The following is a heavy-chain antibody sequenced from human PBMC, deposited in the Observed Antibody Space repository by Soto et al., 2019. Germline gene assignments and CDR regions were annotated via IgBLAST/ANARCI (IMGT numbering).Heavy chain of an antibody. V-gene: IGHV4-34*01. D-gene: IGHD3-22*01. CDR3: ARLGDYYQAFDY. CDR1: GGSFNGYY. Sequence: SETLSLTCAVYGGSFNGYYWSWIRQPPGKGLEWIGEINHSGSTIYNPSLQSRVAISVDTSKSQFSLDLRPVTAADTAVYYCARLGDYYQAFDYWGHGALVTVSS. CDR2: INHSGST. J-gene: IGHJ4*01.